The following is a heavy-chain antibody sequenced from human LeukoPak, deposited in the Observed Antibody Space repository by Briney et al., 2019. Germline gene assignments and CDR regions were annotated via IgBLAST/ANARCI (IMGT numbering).Heavy chain of an antibody. CDR2: ISGSGGST. CDR3: AKATSTLLWFGDDY. V-gene: IGHV3-23*01. Sequence: GGSLRLSCAASGFTFGSYAMSWVRQAPGKGLEWVSAISGSGGSTYYAGSVKGRFTISRDNSKNTLYLQMNSLRAEDTAVYYCAKATSTLLWFGDDYWGQGTLVTVSS. J-gene: IGHJ4*02. D-gene: IGHD3-10*01. CDR1: GFTFGSYA.